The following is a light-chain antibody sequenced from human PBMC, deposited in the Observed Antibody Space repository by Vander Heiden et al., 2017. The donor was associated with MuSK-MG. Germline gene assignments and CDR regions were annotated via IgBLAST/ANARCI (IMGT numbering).Light chain of an antibody. Sequence: SYVLTQAPSVSVAPGQTARNTCERYNIANKKVHWSQQKPGQAPVLVVSEDDDRPSGISERFSVSKSGNTATLTISRVETGDEADYLCQVWDSSRDHPVVFGGGTKLTVL. CDR2: EDD. V-gene: IGLV3-21*02. CDR1: NIANKK. J-gene: IGLJ2*01. CDR3: QVWDSSRDHPVV.